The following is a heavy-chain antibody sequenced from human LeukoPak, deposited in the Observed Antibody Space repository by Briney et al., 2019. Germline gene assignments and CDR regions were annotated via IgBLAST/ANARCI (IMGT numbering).Heavy chain of an antibody. Sequence: GGSLRLSCAASGFTFSSYGMHWVRQAPGKGLEWVAVISYDGSNKYYADSVKGRFTISRDNSKNTLYLQMNSLRAEDTAVYYCAKDVVDIVVVPAAIADYWGQGTLVTVSS. CDR3: AKDVVDIVVVPAAIADY. V-gene: IGHV3-30*18. D-gene: IGHD2-2*02. CDR2: ISYDGSNK. J-gene: IGHJ4*02. CDR1: GFTFSSYG.